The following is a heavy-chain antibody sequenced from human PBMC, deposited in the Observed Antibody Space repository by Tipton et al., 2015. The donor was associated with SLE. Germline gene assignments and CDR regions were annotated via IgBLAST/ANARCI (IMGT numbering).Heavy chain of an antibody. CDR3: ARAGEDCGGDCYSD. V-gene: IGHV1-18*01. D-gene: IGHD2-21*01. Sequence: QLVQSGVEVTKPGASVKVSCKASGYTFTSYSITWVRQAPGKGLEWMGWISPYNDITNYAQKLQGRVSMTTDTSTSTAYLELRSLRSDDTAVYYCARAGEDCGGDCYSDWGQGTLVTVSS. CDR2: ISPYNDIT. CDR1: GYTFTSYS. J-gene: IGHJ4*02.